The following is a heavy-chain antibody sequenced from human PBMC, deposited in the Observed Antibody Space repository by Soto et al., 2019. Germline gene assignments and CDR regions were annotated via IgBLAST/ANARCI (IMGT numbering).Heavy chain of an antibody. CDR2: TYYRAKWYN. J-gene: IGHJ3*02. CDR3: ARDLTWLTGDAFDI. Sequence: QTLSLTCVISGDSVSSNSAAWNWIRQSPSRGLEWLGRTYYRAKWYNDYAVSVKSRITINPDTSKSQFSLQLNSVTPEDTAVYYCARDLTWLTGDAFDIWGQGTMVTVSS. V-gene: IGHV6-1*01. CDR1: GDSVSSNSAA. D-gene: IGHD7-27*01.